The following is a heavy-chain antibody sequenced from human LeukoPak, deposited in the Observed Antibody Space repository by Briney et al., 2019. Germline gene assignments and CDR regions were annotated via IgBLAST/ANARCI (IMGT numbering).Heavy chain of an antibody. D-gene: IGHD5-18*01. CDR1: GFTFSSYG. V-gene: IGHV3-21*01. J-gene: IGHJ6*03. Sequence: PGGSLRLSCAASGFTFSSYGMSWVRQAPGKGLEWVSSIRSSSRYIYYADSVKGRFTISRDIAKNSLYLQINSLRAEDTAVYYCARDSTGTQVRGYSYGPALDYYYMDVWGKGTTVTVSS. CDR3: ARDSTGTQVRGYSYGPALDYYYMDV. CDR2: IRSSSRYI.